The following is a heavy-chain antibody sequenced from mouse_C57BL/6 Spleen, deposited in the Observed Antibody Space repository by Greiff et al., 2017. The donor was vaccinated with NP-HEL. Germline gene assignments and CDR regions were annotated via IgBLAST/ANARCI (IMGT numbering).Heavy chain of an antibody. CDR2: IYPGDGDT. J-gene: IGHJ4*01. D-gene: IGHD1-1*01. V-gene: IGHV1-80*01. Sequence: QVQLQQSGAELVKPGASVKISCKSSGYAFSSYWMNWVKQRPGKGLEWIGQIYPGDGDTNYNGKFKGKATLTADKSSSTAYMQLSSLTSEDSAVYFCAREGLLLVDAMDYWGQGTSVTVSS. CDR1: GYAFSSYW. CDR3: AREGLLLVDAMDY.